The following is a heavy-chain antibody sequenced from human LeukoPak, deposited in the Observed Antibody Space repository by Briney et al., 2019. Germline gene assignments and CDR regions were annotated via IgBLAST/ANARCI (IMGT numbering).Heavy chain of an antibody. CDR3: AKEYGCDYNYCCSMDV. J-gene: IGHJ6*03. CDR2: ISGSGGST. Sequence: GRSLRLSCAASGFIFSRYGMSWVRQAPGKGLEWVSAISGSGGSTYYADSPKGRFTISRDNPKNTVYLQMNRLSAEDRAVFFCAKEYGCDYNYCCSMDVWGKGTTVTISS. V-gene: IGHV3-23*01. D-gene: IGHD4-17*01. CDR1: GFIFSRYG.